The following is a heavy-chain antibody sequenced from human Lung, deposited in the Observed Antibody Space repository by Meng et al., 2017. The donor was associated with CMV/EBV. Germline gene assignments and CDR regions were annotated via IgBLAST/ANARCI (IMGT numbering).Heavy chain of an antibody. V-gene: IGHV1-2*06. CDR1: GYTFSGFY. CDR3: AKSSDNGWSS. CDR2: VNPVSDDT. J-gene: IGHJ4*01. Sequence: VQLVQSGAEVKRPGASVKISCQASGYTFSGFYMNWARQAPGHGLEWLGRVNPVSDDTHYAQKFVGRLTVTRGATINTAFMELTSLRPDDMAVYYCAKSSDNGWSSWGPGTLVTVSS. D-gene: IGHD6-19*01.